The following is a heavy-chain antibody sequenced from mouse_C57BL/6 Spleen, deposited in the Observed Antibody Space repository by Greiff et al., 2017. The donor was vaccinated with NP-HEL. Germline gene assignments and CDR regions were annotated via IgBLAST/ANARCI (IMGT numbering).Heavy chain of an antibody. Sequence: VQLQQPGAELVMPGASVKLSCKASGYTFTSYWMHWVKQRPGQGLEWIGEIDPSDSYTNYNQKFKGKSTLTVDKSSSTAYMQLSSLTSEDSAVYYCARRIYYDLDYWGQGTTLTVSS. CDR1: GYTFTSYW. D-gene: IGHD2-4*01. CDR2: IDPSDSYT. J-gene: IGHJ2*01. CDR3: ARRIYYDLDY. V-gene: IGHV1-69*01.